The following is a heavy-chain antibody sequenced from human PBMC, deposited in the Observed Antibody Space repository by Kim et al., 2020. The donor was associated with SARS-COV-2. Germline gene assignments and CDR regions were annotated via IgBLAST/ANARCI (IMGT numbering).Heavy chain of an antibody. Sequence: GESLKISCKGSAYSFSTYWIGWVRQKPGKGLEWMGIIYPGDSDTRYSPSFQGQVTISADKSISTAFLQWSSLKASDTAMYYCARHEIVGSTVSHFDIWGQGKMVTVSS. CDR3: ARHEIVGSTVSHFDI. J-gene: IGHJ3*02. CDR2: IYPGDSDT. V-gene: IGHV5-51*01. D-gene: IGHD1-26*01. CDR1: AYSFSTYW.